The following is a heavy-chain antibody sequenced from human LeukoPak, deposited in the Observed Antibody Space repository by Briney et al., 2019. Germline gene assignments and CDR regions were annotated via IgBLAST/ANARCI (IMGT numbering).Heavy chain of an antibody. Sequence: ASVKVSCKASGYTFTGYYMHWVRQAPGQGLEWMGWINPNSGGTNYAQKFQGWVTMTRDTSISTAYMELSRLRSDDTAVYYCARDKWAVTTFGVVPPRGSFDVWGQGTMVTVSS. CDR3: ARDKWAVTTFGVVPPRGSFDV. V-gene: IGHV1-2*04. D-gene: IGHD3-3*01. CDR2: INPNSGGT. J-gene: IGHJ3*01. CDR1: GYTFTGYY.